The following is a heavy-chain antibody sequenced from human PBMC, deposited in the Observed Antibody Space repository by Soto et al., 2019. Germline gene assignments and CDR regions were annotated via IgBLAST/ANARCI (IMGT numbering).Heavy chain of an antibody. Sequence: QVQLVESGGGVVQPGRSLRLSCAASGFTFNSYAMHWVRQGPGKGLEWVAVTSYDGRNEYYADSVEGRFTIARDNSKNTVYLQMNSLTADDTAVYYCTRDPSLDYWGQGTLVTVSS. CDR3: TRDPSLDY. V-gene: IGHV3-30*04. CDR1: GFTFNSYA. J-gene: IGHJ4*02. CDR2: TSYDGRNE.